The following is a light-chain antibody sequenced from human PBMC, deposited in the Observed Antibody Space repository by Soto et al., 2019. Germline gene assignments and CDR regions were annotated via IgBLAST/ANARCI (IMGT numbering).Light chain of an antibody. Sequence: EFVSTLSPATLPLYPGERATLSCRASQSVSSYLALYQQKPGQAPRLLIYDASNRATGIPARFSGSGSGTDFTLTISSLEPEDFAVYYCHQRSNWPWTFGQGTNVDIK. CDR2: DAS. J-gene: IGKJ1*01. CDR3: HQRSNWPWT. V-gene: IGKV3-11*01. CDR1: QSVSSY.